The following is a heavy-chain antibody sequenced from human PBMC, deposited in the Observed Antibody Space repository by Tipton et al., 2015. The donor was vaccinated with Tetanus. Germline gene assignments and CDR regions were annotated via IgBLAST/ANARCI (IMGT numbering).Heavy chain of an antibody. Sequence: SLRLSCAASGFIFSSYGIHWVRQAPGKGLEWVAVSGYDGTDKYYADSVKGRFTISRDNSKNTLYLQTNSLRAEDTAVYYCAREADCSGGSCFSGDFDNWGQGTQVTVSS. V-gene: IGHV3-33*01. J-gene: IGHJ4*02. CDR3: AREADCSGGSCFSGDFDN. CDR1: GFIFSSYG. CDR2: SGYDGTDK. D-gene: IGHD2-15*01.